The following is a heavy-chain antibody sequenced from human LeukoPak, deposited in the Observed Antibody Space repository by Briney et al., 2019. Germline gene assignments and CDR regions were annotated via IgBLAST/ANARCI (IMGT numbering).Heavy chain of an antibody. Sequence: SGPSLANAPQTLTLTCTFSGFSLSNRGVGVGWIRQPPGKALEWLAPLYWDGDKPSSPSPKSRLTITKDTSKNQVNLPMTNMDPVDTATYYWAHRSPDYDFWSDYYNLYHFDYWGQGTLVTVSS. V-gene: IGHV2-5*02. CDR2: LYWDGDK. J-gene: IGHJ4*02. CDR3: AHRSPDYDFWSDYYNLYHFDY. D-gene: IGHD3-3*01. CDR1: GFSLSNRGVG.